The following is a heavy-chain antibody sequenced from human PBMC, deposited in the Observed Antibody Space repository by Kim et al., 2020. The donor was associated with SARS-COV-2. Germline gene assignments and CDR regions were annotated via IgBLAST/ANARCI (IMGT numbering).Heavy chain of an antibody. CDR3: ARGGYDFWSGYPYYFDY. J-gene: IGHJ4*02. D-gene: IGHD3-3*01. CDR2: IYSGGST. Sequence: GGSLRLSCAASGFTVSSNYMSWVRQAPGKGLEWVSVIYSGGSTYYADSVKGRFTISRHNSKNTLYLQMNSLRAEDTAVYYCARGGYDFWSGYPYYFDYWGQGTVVTVSS. CDR1: GFTVSSNY. V-gene: IGHV3-53*04.